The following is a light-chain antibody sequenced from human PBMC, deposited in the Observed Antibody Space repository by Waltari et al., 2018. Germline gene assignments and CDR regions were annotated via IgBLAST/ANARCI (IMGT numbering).Light chain of an antibody. CDR1: QSASTN. J-gene: IGKJ2*01. Sequence: ERVMTQSPATLSVSPGETATLSCRASQSASTNLAWYQQKAGQAPRLLIYAASIRATGVPARFSGSGAGTEFTLTITGLQSEDFAVYYCQQYNNWLYTFGQGTKLEIK. CDR2: AAS. CDR3: QQYNNWLYT. V-gene: IGKV3-15*01.